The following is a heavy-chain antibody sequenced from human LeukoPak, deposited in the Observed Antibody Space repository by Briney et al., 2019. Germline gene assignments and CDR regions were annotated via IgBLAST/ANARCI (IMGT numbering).Heavy chain of an antibody. D-gene: IGHD2-2*01. CDR1: GGSFSGYY. Sequence: ASETLSLTCAVYGGSFSGYYWSWIRQPPGKGLEWIGEINHSGSTNYNPSLKSRVTISVDTSKNQFSLKLSSVTAADTAVYYCARRERVPPYYYYYMDVWGKGTTVTISS. CDR3: ARRERVPPYYYYYMDV. J-gene: IGHJ6*03. CDR2: INHSGST. V-gene: IGHV4-34*01.